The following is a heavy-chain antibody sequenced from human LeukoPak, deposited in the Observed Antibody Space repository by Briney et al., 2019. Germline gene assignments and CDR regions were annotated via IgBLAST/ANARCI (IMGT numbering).Heavy chain of an antibody. CDR3: ERGSHYYDSSGYYFDY. CDR1: GGSFSGYY. Sequence: SETLSLTCAVSGGSFSGYYWSWIRQPPGKGLEWIGEINHSGSTNYNPSLKSRVTISVDTSKNQFSLKLSSVTAADTAVYYCERGSHYYDSSGYYFDYWGQGTLVTVSS. J-gene: IGHJ4*02. D-gene: IGHD3-22*01. V-gene: IGHV4-34*01. CDR2: INHSGST.